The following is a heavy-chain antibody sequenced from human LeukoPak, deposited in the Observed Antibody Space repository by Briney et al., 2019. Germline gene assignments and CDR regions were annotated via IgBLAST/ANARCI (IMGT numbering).Heavy chain of an antibody. V-gene: IGHV4-31*11. CDR2: IYYSGST. CDR1: GGSFSGYY. D-gene: IGHD2-15*01. Sequence: SETLSLTCAVYGGSFSGYYWSWIRQHPGKGLEWIGYIYYSGSTYYNPSLKSRVTISVDTSKNQFSLKLSSVTAADTAVYYCARDLRPWVVGDWGQGTLVTVSS. CDR3: ARDLRPWVVGD. J-gene: IGHJ4*02.